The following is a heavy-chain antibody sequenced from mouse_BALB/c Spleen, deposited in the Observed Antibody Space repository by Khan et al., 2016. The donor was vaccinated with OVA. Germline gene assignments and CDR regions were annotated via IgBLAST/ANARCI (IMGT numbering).Heavy chain of an antibody. Sequence: DLVKPGASVKLSCKASGYTFTSYWINWIKQRPGQGLEWIGRIVPGSDSTYYNEMFKGKATLTVDTSSSTAYIQISSLSSEDSAFYFCARAMGGNVPLAYWFQGTTLTFSS. D-gene: IGHD1-1*02. CDR2: IVPGSDST. CDR1: GYTFTSYW. V-gene: IGHV1S41*01. J-gene: IGHJ2*01. CDR3: ARAMGGNVPLAY.